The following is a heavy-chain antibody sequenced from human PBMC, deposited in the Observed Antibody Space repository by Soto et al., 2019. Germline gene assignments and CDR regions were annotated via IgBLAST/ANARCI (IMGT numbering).Heavy chain of an antibody. J-gene: IGHJ3*02. V-gene: IGHV4-59*01. CDR1: GGSISSYY. CDR2: IYYSGST. D-gene: IGHD3-10*01. CDR3: ARIYHYGSGVECWANAFDI. Sequence: PSDTLSLTCTVAGGSISSYYWSWIRQPPGKGLEWIGYIYYSGSTNYNPSLKSRVTISVDTSKNQFSLKLSSVTAADTAVYYCARIYHYGSGVECWANAFDIWGQGTMVT.